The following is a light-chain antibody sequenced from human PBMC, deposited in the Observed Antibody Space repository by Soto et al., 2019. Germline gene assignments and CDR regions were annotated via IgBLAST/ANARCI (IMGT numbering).Light chain of an antibody. CDR3: HQYDSLPPT. Sequence: DLQMTQSASSLSASLGDRVTITWRASQGISNYLAWYQQKPGKVPKLLIYAASTLQSGVPSRFSGSGYGTDFNLTISSLQTEDFATYYCHQYDSLPPTFGQGTRLEIK. CDR1: QGISNY. CDR2: AAS. V-gene: IGKV1-27*01. J-gene: IGKJ5*01.